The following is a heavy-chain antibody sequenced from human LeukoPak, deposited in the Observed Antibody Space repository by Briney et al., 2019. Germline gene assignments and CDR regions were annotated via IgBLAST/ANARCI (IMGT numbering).Heavy chain of an antibody. CDR3: ARHGAAGTYYYGMDV. D-gene: IGHD6-13*01. Sequence: PSETLSLTCTVSGGSISSYYWSWIRQPPGKGLEWIGYIYYSGSTNYNPSLKSRVTISVDTSKNQFSLKLSSVTAADTAVYYCARHGAAGTYYYGMDVLCNGTTVTVYS. J-gene: IGHJ6*04. CDR1: GGSISSYY. V-gene: IGHV4-59*08. CDR2: IYYSGST.